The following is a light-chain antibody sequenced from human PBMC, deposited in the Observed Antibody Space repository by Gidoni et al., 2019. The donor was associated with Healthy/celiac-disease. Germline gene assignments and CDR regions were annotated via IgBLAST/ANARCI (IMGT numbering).Light chain of an antibody. J-gene: IGKJ3*01. V-gene: IGKV3-15*01. Sequence: EIVMTQSPATLSVSPGARATLSCRASQSVSSYLALYKQKLGQAPRLLIYVSSTRATGIPASFSGSGSGTEFTLTISSLQAEDFAVYFCQQYNNWPRGTFGPGTKVDIK. CDR2: VSS. CDR1: QSVSSY. CDR3: QQYNNWPRGT.